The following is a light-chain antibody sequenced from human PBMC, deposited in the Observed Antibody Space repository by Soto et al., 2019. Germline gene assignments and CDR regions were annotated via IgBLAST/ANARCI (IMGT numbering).Light chain of an antibody. CDR1: SSNIGSNT. CDR3: CSYAGSSRV. V-gene: IGLV1-44*01. Sequence: QPVLIQPPSASGTPGQRVTISCSGSSSNIGSNTVNWFQQVPGMAPRLLIYNDSQRPSGVPDRFSGSRSGTSASLAISGLQAEDEADYYCCSYAGSSRVFGGGTKLTVL. CDR2: NDS. J-gene: IGLJ3*02.